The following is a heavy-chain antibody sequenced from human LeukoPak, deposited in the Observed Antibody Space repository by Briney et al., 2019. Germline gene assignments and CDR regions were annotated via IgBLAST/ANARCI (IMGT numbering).Heavy chain of an antibody. D-gene: IGHD6-13*01. CDR3: ARSASTSWLHFDY. CDR2: IILKTGGT. J-gene: IGHJ4*02. CDR1: GYTFTSYY. Sequence: ASVKVSCKASGYTFTSYYMHWVRQAPGQGLEWMGRIILKTGGTEYAQKFQGRVTMTRDTSISTAYLELSGLRSDDTAVYYCARSASTSWLHFDYWGQGTLVTVSS. V-gene: IGHV1-2*06.